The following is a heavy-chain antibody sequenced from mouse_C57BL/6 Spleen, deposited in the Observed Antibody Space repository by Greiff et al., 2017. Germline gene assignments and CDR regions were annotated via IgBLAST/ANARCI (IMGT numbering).Heavy chain of an antibody. CDR1: GYTFTSYW. V-gene: IGHV1-7*01. CDR3: ARESSYWYFDV. Sequence: QVQLQQSGAELAKPGASVKLSCKASGYTFTSYWLHWVKQRPGQGLEWIGYINPSSGYTKYNQKFKDKATLTADKSSSTADMQLSSLTYEDSAVYYCARESSYWYFDVWGTGTTVTVSS. J-gene: IGHJ1*03. D-gene: IGHD1-1*01. CDR2: INPSSGYT.